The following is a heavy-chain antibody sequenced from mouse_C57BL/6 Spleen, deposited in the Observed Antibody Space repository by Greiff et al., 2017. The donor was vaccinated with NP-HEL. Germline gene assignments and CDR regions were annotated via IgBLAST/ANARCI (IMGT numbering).Heavy chain of an antibody. CDR3: ARSEGNPYFAY. CDR2: IDPSDSDT. Sequence: QVQLQQPGAELVRPGSSVKLSCKASGYTFTSYWMHWVKQRPIQGLEWIGNIDPSDSDTHYNQKFKDKATLTVDKSSSTAYMQLSSLTSEDSAVYDCARSEGNPYFAYWGQGTTLTVSS. J-gene: IGHJ2*01. CDR1: GYTFTSYW. V-gene: IGHV1-52*01.